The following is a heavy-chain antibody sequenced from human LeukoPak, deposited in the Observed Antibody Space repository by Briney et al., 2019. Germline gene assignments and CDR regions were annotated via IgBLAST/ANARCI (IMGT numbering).Heavy chain of an antibody. CDR2: IYYSGST. CDR1: GGSISSSSYY. Sequence: SETLSLTCTVSGGSISSSSYYWGWIRQPPGKGLEWIGSIYYSGSTYYNPSLKSRVTISVDTSKNQFSLKLSPVTAADTAVYYCARGRGYGDYYFDYWGQGTLVTVSS. V-gene: IGHV4-39*01. CDR3: ARGRGYGDYYFDY. J-gene: IGHJ4*02. D-gene: IGHD4-17*01.